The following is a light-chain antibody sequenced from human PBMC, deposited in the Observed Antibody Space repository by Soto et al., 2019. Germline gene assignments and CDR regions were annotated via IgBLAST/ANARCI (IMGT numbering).Light chain of an antibody. CDR2: DVN. CDR1: SSDVGDYDY. CDR3: SSYTGTRTFV. Sequence: QSLLTQPASVSGSPGQSITISCTGTSSDVGDYDYVSWYQQLPGKAPKLMIYDVNNRPSGVSNRFSGSKSGNAASLTISGLQSEDEADYYCSSYTGTRTFVFGGGTKVTVL. V-gene: IGLV2-14*01. J-gene: IGLJ1*01.